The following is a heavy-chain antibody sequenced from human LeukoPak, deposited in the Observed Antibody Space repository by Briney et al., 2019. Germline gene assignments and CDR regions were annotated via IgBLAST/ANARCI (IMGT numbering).Heavy chain of an antibody. CDR1: GFTFSSYG. CDR2: ISYDGSNK. J-gene: IGHJ4*02. V-gene: IGHV3-30*18. D-gene: IGHD3-10*01. CDR3: AKDPYYYGSGNYFDY. Sequence: GGSLRLSCAASGFTFSSYGMHWVRQAPGKGLEWVAVISYDGSNKYYADSVKGRFTISRDNSKNTLYLQMNSLRAEDTAVYYCAKDPYYYGSGNYFDYWGQGTLVTVSS.